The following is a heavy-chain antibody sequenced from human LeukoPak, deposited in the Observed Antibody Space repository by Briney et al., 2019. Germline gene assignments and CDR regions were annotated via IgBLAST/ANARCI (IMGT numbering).Heavy chain of an antibody. D-gene: IGHD6-6*01. Sequence: SETLSLTCAVYGGSFSGYYWSWIRQPPGKGLEWIGEINHSGSTNYNPSLKSRVTISVDTSKNQFSLKLSSVTAADTAVYYCARDGVRQLGNYYYYMDVWGKGTTVTVSS. CDR3: ARDGVRQLGNYYYYMDV. CDR2: INHSGST. CDR1: GGSFSGYY. J-gene: IGHJ6*03. V-gene: IGHV4-34*01.